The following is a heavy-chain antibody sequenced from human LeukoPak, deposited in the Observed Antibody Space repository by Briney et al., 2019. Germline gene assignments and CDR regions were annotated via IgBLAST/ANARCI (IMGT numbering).Heavy chain of an antibody. D-gene: IGHD5-24*01. Sequence: GGSLRLSCAASGFTFSSYSMNWVRQAPGKGLEWVANIKQDGSEKYYVDSVKGRFTISRDNAKNSLYLQMNSLRAEDTAVYYCARQRDGYNSPFDYWGQGTLVTVSS. V-gene: IGHV3-7*01. CDR3: ARQRDGYNSPFDY. J-gene: IGHJ4*02. CDR1: GFTFSSYS. CDR2: IKQDGSEK.